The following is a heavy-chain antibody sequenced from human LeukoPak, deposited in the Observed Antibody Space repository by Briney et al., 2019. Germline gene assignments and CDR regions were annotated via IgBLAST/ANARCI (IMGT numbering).Heavy chain of an antibody. CDR3: ARAQQLVRIMDV. CDR2: ISAYNGNT. D-gene: IGHD6-13*01. J-gene: IGHJ6*04. CDR1: GYTFTSYG. V-gene: IGHV1-18*01. Sequence: ASVKVSCKASGYTFTSYGISWVRQAPGQGLEWMGWISAYNGNTNYAQKLQGRVTMTTDKSTSTAYMELSSLRSEDTAVYYCARAQQLVRIMDVWGKGTTVTVSS.